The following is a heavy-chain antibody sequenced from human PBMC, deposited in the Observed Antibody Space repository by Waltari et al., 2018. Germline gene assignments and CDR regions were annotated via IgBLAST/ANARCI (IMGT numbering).Heavy chain of an antibody. Sequence: QVQLQESGPGLVKPSETLSLTCAVSGYSISSGYYWGWIRQPPGKGLEWIGSIYQSGSTDYNPSLKSRVTISVDTSKNQFSLKLSSVTAADTAVYYCARSSDYVYYYMDVWGKGTTVTVSS. CDR2: IYQSGST. CDR1: GYSISSGYY. CDR3: ARSSDYVYYYMDV. V-gene: IGHV4-38-2*01. J-gene: IGHJ6*03.